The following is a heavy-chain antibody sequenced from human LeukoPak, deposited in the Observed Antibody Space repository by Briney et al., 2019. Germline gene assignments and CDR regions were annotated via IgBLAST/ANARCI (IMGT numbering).Heavy chain of an antibody. V-gene: IGHV4-34*01. CDR3: ARKGLRPLEWLSEYFFDY. CDR1: GESFDGYY. Sequence: SETLSLTCAVYGESFDGYYWSWIRQSPGKGLEWVGHINHVGITNHNPSLKSRVTISVDTSKNQFTLKVRSVTAADTGVYFCARKGLRPLEWLSEYFFDYWGQGTLVSVAS. J-gene: IGHJ4*02. CDR2: INHVGIT. D-gene: IGHD3-3*01.